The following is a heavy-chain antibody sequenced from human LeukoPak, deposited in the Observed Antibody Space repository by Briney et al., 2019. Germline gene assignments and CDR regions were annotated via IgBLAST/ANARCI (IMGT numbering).Heavy chain of an antibody. V-gene: IGHV1-2*02. CDR2: INPNSGGT. D-gene: IGHD1-26*01. Sequence: ASVKLSCKASGYTFTGYYMHWVRQAPGQGLEWMGWINPNSGGTNYAQKFQGRVTMTRDTSISTAYMELSRLRSDDTAVYYCARGRKWEPCGMDVWGQGTTVTVSS. CDR3: ARGRKWEPCGMDV. J-gene: IGHJ6*02. CDR1: GYTFTGYY.